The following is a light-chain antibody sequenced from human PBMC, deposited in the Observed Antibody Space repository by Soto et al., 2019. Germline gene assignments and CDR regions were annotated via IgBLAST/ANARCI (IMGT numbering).Light chain of an antibody. CDR1: SSDVGGYNY. J-gene: IGLJ3*02. Sequence: QSALTQPPSASGSPGQSVTISCTGTSSDVGGYNYVSWYQQYPGRAPKLMIYEVTKRPSGVPDRFSGSKSVNTASLTFSGLQAEDEADYYCSSYAASNNFYFVFGGGTKLTVL. V-gene: IGLV2-8*01. CDR2: EVT. CDR3: SSYAASNNFYFV.